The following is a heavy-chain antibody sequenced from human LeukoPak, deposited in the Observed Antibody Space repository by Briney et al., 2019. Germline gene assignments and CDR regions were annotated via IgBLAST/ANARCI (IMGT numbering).Heavy chain of an antibody. CDR2: IRGRGGRT. CDR3: AKDLVAAAGHDAFDI. V-gene: IGHV3-23*01. D-gene: IGHD6-13*01. J-gene: IGHJ3*02. CDR1: GFTFSSYA. Sequence: GGSLRLSCAASGFTFSSYAMSWVRQAPGKGLGWVSAIRGRGGRTYYADSVKGRFTISRDNSKNTLYLQMNSLRAEDTAVYYCAKDLVAAAGHDAFDIWGQGTMVTVSS.